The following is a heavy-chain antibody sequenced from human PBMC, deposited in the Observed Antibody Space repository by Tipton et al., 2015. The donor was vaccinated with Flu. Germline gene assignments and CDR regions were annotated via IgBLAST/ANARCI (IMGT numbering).Heavy chain of an antibody. J-gene: IGHJ4*02. Sequence: SLRLSCAASGFTSSGYGMHWVRQAPGKGLEWVAFIRHDESDKYYADSVKGRFTISRDNSKNALYLLISSLRPEDTAVYYCAKDGWDTSGWYPFDYWGQGTLVTVSA. D-gene: IGHD6-19*01. CDR1: GFTSSGYG. CDR2: IRHDESDK. V-gene: IGHV3-30*02. CDR3: AKDGWDTSGWYPFDY.